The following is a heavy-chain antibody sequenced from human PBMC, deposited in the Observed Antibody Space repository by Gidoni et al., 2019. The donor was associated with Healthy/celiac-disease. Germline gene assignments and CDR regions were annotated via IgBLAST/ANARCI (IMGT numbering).Heavy chain of an antibody. CDR2: ISAYNGNK. D-gene: IGHD4-17*01. V-gene: IGHV1-18*01. CDR1: GYTFPNYG. CDR3: ARDHQRYGDYERPFDY. Sequence: QVQLVQSGAEVKKPGASVTVSCKASGYTFPNYGISWVRHAPGQGLAWMGWISAYNGNKNYAQKLQGRVTMTTDTSTSTAYMELRSLRADDTAVYYCARDHQRYGDYERPFDYWGQGTLVTVSS. J-gene: IGHJ4*02.